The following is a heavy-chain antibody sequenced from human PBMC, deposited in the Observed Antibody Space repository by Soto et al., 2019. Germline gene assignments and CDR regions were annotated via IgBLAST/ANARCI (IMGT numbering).Heavy chain of an antibody. CDR3: ARGSSGDDRTKGFFDY. V-gene: IGHV3-11*01. CDR2: ISSSGSCI. J-gene: IGHJ4*02. CDR1: GFTFSDYY. D-gene: IGHD1-26*01. Sequence: QVQLVESGGGLVKPGGSLRLSCAASGFTFSDYYINWIRQAPGKGLEWVSYISSSGSCIYYADSVKGRFSISRDNAQNSLYLQMNSLRAEDTAVYYCARGSSGDDRTKGFFDYWGQGTQVTVSS.